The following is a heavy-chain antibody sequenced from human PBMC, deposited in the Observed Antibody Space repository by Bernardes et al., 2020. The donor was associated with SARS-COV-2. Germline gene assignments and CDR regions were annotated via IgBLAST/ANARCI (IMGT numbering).Heavy chain of an antibody. Sequence: SETLSLTCTVAGASISSTNYYWGWLRQPPGKGLEWIGSIYSSGSSYYNPSLQSRFRGSVATSKNQFSLRLSFVTAADTAVYYYAGSSCGIDCYIGGLRSWDYRMDVWSQGTTVTVSS. D-gene: IGHD2-21*02. CDR3: AGSSCGIDCYIGGLRSWDYRMDV. CDR2: IYSSGSS. J-gene: IGHJ6*02. V-gene: IGHV4-39*01. CDR1: GASISSTNYY.